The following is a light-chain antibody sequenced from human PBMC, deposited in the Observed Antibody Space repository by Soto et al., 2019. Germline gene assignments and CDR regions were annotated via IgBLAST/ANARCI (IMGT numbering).Light chain of an antibody. CDR1: PSVANF. CDR2: GAF. Sequence: EIVLTQSPATLSLSPVERATLSCRASPSVANFVAWYQQKPGQAPRLLIYGAFNRATGIPARFSGSGSGTDFTLTISSLEPEDSAVYYCQQRNIWPPVTFGHGTRLEI. J-gene: IGKJ5*01. CDR3: QQRNIWPPVT. V-gene: IGKV3-11*01.